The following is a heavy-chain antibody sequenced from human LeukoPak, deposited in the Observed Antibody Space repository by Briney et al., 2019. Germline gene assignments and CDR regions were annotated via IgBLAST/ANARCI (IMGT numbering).Heavy chain of an antibody. D-gene: IGHD6-13*01. J-gene: IGHJ4*02. CDR3: ARGTRQQLDY. Sequence: ASVKVSCKTSGYTFTTYTIAWVRQAPGQGLEWIGWISPYNSNTDYTHKLLGRITVTTDTSTSTAYMELRSLRSDDTALYYCARGTRQQLDYWGQGTLVSVSS. V-gene: IGHV1-18*04. CDR1: GYTFTTYT. CDR2: ISPYNSNT.